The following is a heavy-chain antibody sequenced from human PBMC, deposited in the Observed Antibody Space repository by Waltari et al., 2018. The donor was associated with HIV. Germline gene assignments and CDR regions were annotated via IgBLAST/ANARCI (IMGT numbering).Heavy chain of an antibody. J-gene: IGHJ4*02. CDR2: IIPSTRNA. D-gene: IGHD4-17*01. Sequence: QVQLVQSGAEVKKPGSSVKVSCKASGGTFRSYAISWVRQAPGQGLEWMGGIIPSTRNANDAQKFQGRVTITADESTSTAYVDLSSLRSDDTAVYYCARSAVTTVEYFDYWGQGTLVTVSS. CDR3: ARSAVTTVEYFDY. CDR1: GGTFRSYA. V-gene: IGHV1-69*01.